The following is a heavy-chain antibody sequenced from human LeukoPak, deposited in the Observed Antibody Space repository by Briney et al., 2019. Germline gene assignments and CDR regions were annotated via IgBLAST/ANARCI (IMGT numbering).Heavy chain of an antibody. CDR1: GYTFIGYY. J-gene: IGHJ5*02. CDR3: ARDEYIVVVPAAPGAPFDP. Sequence: ASVKVSCKASGYTFIGYYMHWVRQAPGQGLEWMGWINPNSGGTNYAQKFQGRVTMTRDTSISTAYMELSRLRSDDTAVYYCARDEYIVVVPAAPGAPFDPWGQGTLVTVSS. D-gene: IGHD2-2*01. CDR2: INPNSGGT. V-gene: IGHV1-2*02.